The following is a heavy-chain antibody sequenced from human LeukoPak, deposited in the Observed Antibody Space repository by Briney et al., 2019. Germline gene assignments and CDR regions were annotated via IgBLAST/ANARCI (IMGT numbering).Heavy chain of an antibody. D-gene: IGHD3-10*01. CDR3: SPDCAGSSSCYSTYHV. CDR2: IKTPKHGGTT. J-gene: IGHJ3*01. Sequence: KPGGSLRLSCAASGFTFSNYAMSWVRQAPGKGLEWVGRIKTPKHGGTTDYAAPVKGRFIISRDESTSTLYLQMNSLKIEDTGLYFCSPDCAGSSSCYSTYHVWGQGTLVTVSP. CDR1: GFTFSNYA. V-gene: IGHV3-15*01.